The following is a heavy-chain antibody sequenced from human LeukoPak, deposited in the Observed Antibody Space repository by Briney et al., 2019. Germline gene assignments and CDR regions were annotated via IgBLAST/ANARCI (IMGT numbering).Heavy chain of an antibody. V-gene: IGHV4-34*01. D-gene: IGHD5-12*01. CDR3: AGQYSDTKGSFDY. Sequence: PSETLSLTCAVYGGSFSDYYWSWIRQPPGKGLEWIGEINHSGSTNYNPSLKSRVTISVDTSKNQFSLKLSSVTAADTAVYYCAGQYSDTKGSFDYWGQGTLVTVSS. J-gene: IGHJ4*02. CDR2: INHSGST. CDR1: GGSFSDYY.